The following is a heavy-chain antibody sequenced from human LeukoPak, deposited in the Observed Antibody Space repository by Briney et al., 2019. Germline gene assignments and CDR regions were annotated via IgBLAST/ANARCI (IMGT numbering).Heavy chain of an antibody. V-gene: IGHV4-59*12. CDR2: IYYSGST. CDR3: ARDRGCSSTSCSRAAFDI. D-gene: IGHD2-2*01. Sequence: SETLSLTCTVSGGSFGTYYWSWIRQPPGKGLELIGHIYYSGSTNYNPSLRSRVTMSVDRSKNQFSLKLSSVTAADTAVYYCARDRGCSSTSCSRAAFDIWGQGTMVTVSS. CDR1: GGSFGTYY. J-gene: IGHJ3*02.